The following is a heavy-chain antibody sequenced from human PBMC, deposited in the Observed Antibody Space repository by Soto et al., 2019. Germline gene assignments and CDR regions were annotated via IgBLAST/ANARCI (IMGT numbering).Heavy chain of an antibody. V-gene: IGHV4-39*01. D-gene: IGHD6-19*01. CDR1: GGSINSSSYF. CDR3: ARHYSSGSRNWFDP. CDR2: IYYSGST. J-gene: IGHJ5*02. Sequence: PSETLSLTCSVSGGSINSSSYFWVLVRQPPGKGLEWIGSIYYSGSTYYNPSLRSRVTISVDTSKNQFSLKLSSVTAADTAVFYCARHYSSGSRNWFDPWGQGTLVTVSS.